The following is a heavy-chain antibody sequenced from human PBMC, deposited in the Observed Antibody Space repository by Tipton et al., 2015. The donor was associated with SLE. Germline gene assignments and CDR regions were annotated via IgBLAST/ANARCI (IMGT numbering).Heavy chain of an antibody. CDR1: GFSLSSYT. V-gene: IGHV3-21*01. CDR3: ARGTTVYYYIDV. Sequence: SLRLSCAVSGFSLSSYTMNWVRQAPGKGLEWVSSITSDGIYTYYADSVKGRFTISRDDAKNSLYLQMNSLRAEDTAVYYCARGTTVYYYIDVWGKGTTVTISS. CDR2: ITSDGIYT. D-gene: IGHD4-11*01. J-gene: IGHJ6*03.